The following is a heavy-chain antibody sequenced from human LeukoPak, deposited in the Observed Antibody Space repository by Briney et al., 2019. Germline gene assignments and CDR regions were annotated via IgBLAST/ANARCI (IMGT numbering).Heavy chain of an antibody. V-gene: IGHV4-4*07. D-gene: IGHD6-13*01. J-gene: IGHJ4*02. CDR1: GASIRSDY. CDR2: IVPSGST. CDR3: AKEGAAPGPDFDY. Sequence: SETLSLTCTVSGASIRSDYWSWIRQPAGKGLEWIGRIVPSGSTNYNPSLKSRVTMSVDTSKNQFSLKLSSVTAADAAVYYCAKEGAAPGPDFDYWGQGTLVIVSS.